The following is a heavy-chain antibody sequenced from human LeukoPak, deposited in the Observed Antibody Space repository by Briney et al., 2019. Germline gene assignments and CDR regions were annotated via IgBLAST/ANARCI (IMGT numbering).Heavy chain of an antibody. CDR3: AKDLENYFDY. D-gene: IGHD5-24*01. Sequence: GRSLRLSRAASGFTFSSYGMHWVRQAPGKGLEWVAVISYDGSNKYYADSVKGRFTISRDNSKNTLYLQMNSLRAEDTAVYYCAKDLENYFDYWGQGTLVTVSS. J-gene: IGHJ4*02. V-gene: IGHV3-30*18. CDR1: GFTFSSYG. CDR2: ISYDGSNK.